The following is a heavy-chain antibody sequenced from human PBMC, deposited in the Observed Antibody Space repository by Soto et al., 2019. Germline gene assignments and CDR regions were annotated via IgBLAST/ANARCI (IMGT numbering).Heavy chain of an antibody. CDR2: ISSSRSYI. CDR3: ARDPSMVRGENWYFDL. J-gene: IGHJ2*01. CDR1: GFTFSSYS. V-gene: IGHV3-21*01. Sequence: EVQLVESGGGLVKPGGSLRLSCAASGFTFSSYSMNWVRQAPGKGLEGVSWISSSRSYIYYADSVRGRFTISRDDAKNSLYLQMNSLRAEDTAVYYCARDPSMVRGENWYFDLWGRGTLVTVSS. D-gene: IGHD3-10*01.